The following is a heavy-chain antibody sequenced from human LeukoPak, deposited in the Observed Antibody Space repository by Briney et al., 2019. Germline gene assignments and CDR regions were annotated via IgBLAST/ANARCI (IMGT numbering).Heavy chain of an antibody. D-gene: IGHD2-2*01. CDR2: IIPILGIA. J-gene: IGHJ4*02. Sequence: SVKVSCKASGGTFSSYAISWVRQAPGQGLEWMGRIIPILGIANYAQKFQGRVTITADKSTSTAYMELSSLRSEDTAVYYCARPAEPPLVVPAADLGYWGQGTLVTVSS. CDR3: ARPAEPPLVVPAADLGY. V-gene: IGHV1-69*04. CDR1: GGTFSSYA.